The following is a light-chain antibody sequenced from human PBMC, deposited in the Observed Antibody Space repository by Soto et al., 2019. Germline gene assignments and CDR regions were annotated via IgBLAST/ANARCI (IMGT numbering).Light chain of an antibody. Sequence: ETVLTQPPGTLSLSPGERATLSCRASQSVSSSYLAWYQHKPGQAPRFLIYGASTRATGIPDRFSGSGSGTDFTLTISRLEPEDFVVYYCQQYGTLPTTFGQGTKVDIK. J-gene: IGKJ1*01. CDR1: QSVSSSY. V-gene: IGKV3-20*01. CDR3: QQYGTLPTT. CDR2: GAS.